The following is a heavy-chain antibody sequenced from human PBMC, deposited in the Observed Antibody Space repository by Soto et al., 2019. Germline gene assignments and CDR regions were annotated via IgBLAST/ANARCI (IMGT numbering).Heavy chain of an antibody. CDR2: IKQDGSEE. CDR1: GFTFSSYW. CDR3: ARIAASGRGWDV. D-gene: IGHD6-13*01. J-gene: IGHJ6*02. V-gene: IGHV3-7*01. Sequence: EVQLVESGGGLVQPGGSLRLSCVDSGFTFSSYWMSWVRQAPVKGLDWVGNIKQDGSEENYVDSVKGRFTISRDNAKNSMYLQMDRLKAEDTAVYYCARIAASGRGWDVWGQGTTVVVSS.